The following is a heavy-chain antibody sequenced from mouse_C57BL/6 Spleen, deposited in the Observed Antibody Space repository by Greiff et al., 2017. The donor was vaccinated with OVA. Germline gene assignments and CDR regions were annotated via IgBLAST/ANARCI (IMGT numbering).Heavy chain of an antibody. CDR3: ARVAYYDYDEGNYFDY. CDR2: INPNTGGT. D-gene: IGHD2-4*01. CDR1: GYTFTDYY. V-gene: IGHV1-26*01. Sequence: EVQLQQSGPELVKPGASVKISCKASGYTFTDYYMNWVKQSHGKSLEWIGDINPNTGGTSYNQKFKGKATLTVDKSSSTAYMELRSLTSEDSAVYYCARVAYYDYDEGNYFDYWGQGTTLTVSS. J-gene: IGHJ2*01.